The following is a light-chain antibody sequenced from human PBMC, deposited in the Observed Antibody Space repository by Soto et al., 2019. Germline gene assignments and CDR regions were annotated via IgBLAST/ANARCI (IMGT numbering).Light chain of an antibody. CDR3: SSYTSSSTVV. J-gene: IGLJ2*01. Sequence: QSVLTQPASVSGSPGQSITISCTGTSSDVGGYNYVCWYQQHPGKAPKLMIYDVTNRPSGVSNRFSGSKFGNTASLSISGLQAEDEADYYCSSYTSSSTVVFGGGTQLTVL. CDR2: DVT. V-gene: IGLV2-14*03. CDR1: SSDVGGYNY.